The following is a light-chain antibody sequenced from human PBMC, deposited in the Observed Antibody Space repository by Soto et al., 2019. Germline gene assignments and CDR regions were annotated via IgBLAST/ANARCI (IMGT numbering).Light chain of an antibody. CDR1: NSNIGSNP. J-gene: IGLJ2*01. Sequence: QSVLTQPPSASGTPGQRVTISCSGSNSNIGSNPVHWYQQLPGTAPKLLIHNNNQRPSGVPYRCSGSKSGTSASLAISGLQSEDEAAYYCAAWDDSLNGVLFGGGTKLTVL. CDR2: NNN. V-gene: IGLV1-44*01. CDR3: AAWDDSLNGVL.